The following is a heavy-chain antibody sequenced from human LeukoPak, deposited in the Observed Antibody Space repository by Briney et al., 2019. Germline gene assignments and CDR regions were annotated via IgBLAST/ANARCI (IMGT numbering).Heavy chain of an antibody. D-gene: IGHD2-2*01. CDR2: IWDDGSNK. Sequence: GGSLRLSCAASGFTFSSYGMHWVRQAPGKGLEGVAVIWDDGSNKYYADSVKGRFTISRDNSKNTLYLQMNSLRAEDTAVYYCARAEVPAAIKSGAFDIWGQGTMVTVSS. J-gene: IGHJ3*02. CDR3: ARAEVPAAIKSGAFDI. CDR1: GFTFSSYG. V-gene: IGHV3-33*01.